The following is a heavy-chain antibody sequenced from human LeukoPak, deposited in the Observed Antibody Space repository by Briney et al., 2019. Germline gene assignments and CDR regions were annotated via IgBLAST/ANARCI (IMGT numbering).Heavy chain of an antibody. J-gene: IGHJ6*03. CDR1: GFTFSSYA. CDR3: ARDGRMVITLLYYYYYMDV. V-gene: IGHV3-30*04. Sequence: GGSLRLSCAASGFTFSSYAMHWVRQAPGKGLEWVAVISYDGSNKYYADSVKGRFTISRDNSKNTLYLQMNSLRSDDTAVYYCARDGRMVITLLYYYYYMDVWGKGTTVTVSS. CDR2: ISYDGSNK. D-gene: IGHD3-22*01.